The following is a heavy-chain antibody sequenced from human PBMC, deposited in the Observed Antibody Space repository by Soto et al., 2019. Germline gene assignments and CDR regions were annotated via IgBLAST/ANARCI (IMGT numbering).Heavy chain of an antibody. V-gene: IGHV5-10-1*01. CDR3: ARQWAGAGRFDYYYGMDV. Sequence: PGESLKISCKGSGYSFTSCWISWVRQMPGKGLEWMGRIDPSDSYTNYSPSFQGHVTISADKSISTAYLQWSSLKASDTAMYYCARQWAGAGRFDYYYGMDVWGQGTTVTVSS. CDR2: IDPSDSYT. J-gene: IGHJ6*02. D-gene: IGHD6-19*01. CDR1: GYSFTSCW.